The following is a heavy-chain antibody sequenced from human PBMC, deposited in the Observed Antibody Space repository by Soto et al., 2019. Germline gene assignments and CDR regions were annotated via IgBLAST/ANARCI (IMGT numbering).Heavy chain of an antibody. D-gene: IGHD5-18*01. CDR1: GGSISSYY. CDR3: ASHPKIQLWQSYYYYMDV. J-gene: IGHJ6*03. V-gene: IGHV4-59*01. CDR2: IYYSGST. Sequence: QVQLQESGPGLVKPSETLSLTCTVSGGSISSYYWSWIRQPPGKGLEWIGYIYYSGSTNYNPSLKSRVTISVDTSKNQFSLKLSSVTAADTAVYYCASHPKIQLWQSYYYYMDVWGKGTTVTVSS.